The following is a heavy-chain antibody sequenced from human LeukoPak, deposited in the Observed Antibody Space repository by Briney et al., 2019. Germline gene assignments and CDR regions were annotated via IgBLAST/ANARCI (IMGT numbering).Heavy chain of an antibody. CDR2: ISSDGSNK. Sequence: GGSLRLSCAASGFTFSSYGMHWVRQAPGKGLEWVVVISSDGSNKYYADSVKGRFTISRDNAKNSLYLQMNSLRAEDTAVYYCARDGGGELLAFDYWGQGTLVTVSS. CDR3: ARDGGGELLAFDY. CDR1: GFTFSSYG. D-gene: IGHD1-26*01. J-gene: IGHJ4*02. V-gene: IGHV3-30*12.